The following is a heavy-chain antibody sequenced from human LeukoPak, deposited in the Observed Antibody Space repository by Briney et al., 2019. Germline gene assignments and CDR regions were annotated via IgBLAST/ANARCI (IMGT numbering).Heavy chain of an antibody. CDR2: IHGGAEGT. CDR1: TFTFSDYA. Sequence: PGGSLRLSCTASTFTFSDYAMSWVRQAPGKRLEWVSTIHGGAEGTFYADAVKGRFTISRDNSKHTLYLQMNSLKTEDTAVYYCAKDAFSYNGVLDAFVFWGQGKMVTVSS. D-gene: IGHD3-10*01. CDR3: AKDAFSYNGVLDAFVF. J-gene: IGHJ3*01. V-gene: IGHV3-23*01.